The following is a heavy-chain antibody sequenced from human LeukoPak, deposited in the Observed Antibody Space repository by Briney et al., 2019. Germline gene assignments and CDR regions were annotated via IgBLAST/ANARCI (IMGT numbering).Heavy chain of an antibody. CDR1: GFPFSDYP. CDR2: IPGGDGNT. V-gene: IGHV3-23*01. CDR3: AKAQVVGAFSPFAC. J-gene: IGHJ4*02. D-gene: IGHD2/OR15-2a*01. Sequence: PGGSLRLSRAASGFPFSDYPMTWVRQAPGKGLGWVSSIPGGDGNTYYADSVKGRFTISRDTSKNTLYLQLTSLRAEDTAVYYCAKAQVVGAFSPFACWGPGTLVAVSS.